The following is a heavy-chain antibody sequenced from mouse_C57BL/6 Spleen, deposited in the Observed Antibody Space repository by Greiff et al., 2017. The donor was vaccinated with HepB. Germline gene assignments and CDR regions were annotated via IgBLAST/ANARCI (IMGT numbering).Heavy chain of an antibody. CDR3: ARWYYYAMDY. V-gene: IGHV5-17*01. J-gene: IGHJ4*01. CDR1: GFTFSDYG. Sequence: EVKLVESGGGLVKPGGSLKLSCAASGFTFSDYGMHWVRQAPEKGLEWVAYISSGSSTIYYADTVKGRFTISRDNAKKTLFLQMTSLRSEDTAMYYCARWYYYAMDYWGQGTSVTVSS. CDR2: ISSGSSTI.